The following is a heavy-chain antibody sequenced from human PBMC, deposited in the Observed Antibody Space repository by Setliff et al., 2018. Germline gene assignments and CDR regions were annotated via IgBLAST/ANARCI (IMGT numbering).Heavy chain of an antibody. Sequence: SETLSLTCTVSGYSISSGYIWGWIRQPPGKGLEWVGNIGHTGSINYNPSLKSQLTISRDTSKNQVSLKLNSVTATDTAVYYCARDLGHGGDSDYWGQGILGTVSS. CDR3: ARDLGHGGDSDY. J-gene: IGHJ4*02. CDR1: GYSISSGYI. CDR2: IGHTGSI. V-gene: IGHV4-38-2*02. D-gene: IGHD2-21*02.